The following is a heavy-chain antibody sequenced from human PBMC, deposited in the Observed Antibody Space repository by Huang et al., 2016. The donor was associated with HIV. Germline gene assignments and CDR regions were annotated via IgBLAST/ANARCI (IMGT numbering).Heavy chain of an antibody. CDR2: IKQDGSEK. V-gene: IGHV3-7*01. J-gene: IGHJ4*02. CDR3: ARRLRYYYGSGRTSGYFDY. Sequence: EVQLVESGGGLVQPGGSLRLSCTASGFTFSSYWMSWVRQDPGKGLEWVANIKQDGSEKYYVDSVKGRFSIARDNAKNSLYLQMNSLRAEDTAVYYCARRLRYYYGSGRTSGYFDYWGQGTLVTVSS. D-gene: IGHD3-10*01. CDR1: GFTFSSYW.